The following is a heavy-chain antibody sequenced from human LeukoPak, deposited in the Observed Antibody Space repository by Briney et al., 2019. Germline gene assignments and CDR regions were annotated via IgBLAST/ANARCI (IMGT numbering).Heavy chain of an antibody. J-gene: IGHJ3*02. V-gene: IGHV3-9*01. CDR2: ISWNSGSI. D-gene: IGHD3-9*01. CDR3: GRDGSNILTAYAFDI. Sequence: GGSLRLSCAASGFSFDDYAMHWARQTPGKGLEWVSGISWNSGSIAYADSVKGRFTISRDNAKNSLYLQMNSLTAEDTALYYCGRDGSNILTAYAFDIWGQGTMVTVSS. CDR1: GFSFDDYA.